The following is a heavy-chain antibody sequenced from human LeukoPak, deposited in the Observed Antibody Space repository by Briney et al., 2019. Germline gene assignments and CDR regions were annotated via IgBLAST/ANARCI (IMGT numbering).Heavy chain of an antibody. CDR1: GYSISSGYY. CDR3: ARHRILTGYLDV. CDR2: IYHSGST. Sequence: PSETLSLTCTVSGYSISSGYYWGWIRQPPGKGLEWIGSIYHSGSTYYNPSLKSRVTISVDTSKNQFSLKLSSVTAADTAVYYCARHRILTGYLDVWGKGTTVTISS. V-gene: IGHV4-38-2*02. J-gene: IGHJ6*03. D-gene: IGHD3-9*01.